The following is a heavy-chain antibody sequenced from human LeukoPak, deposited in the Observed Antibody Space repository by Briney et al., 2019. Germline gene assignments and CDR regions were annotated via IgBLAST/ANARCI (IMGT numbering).Heavy chain of an antibody. CDR3: VRGDNRDY. D-gene: IGHD1-14*01. Sequence: GGSLRLSCAASGFTVSSNYMSWVRQAPGKGLEWVSVIYSGGSTYYADSVKGRFTISRDNSKNSLFLLMNSLRVEDTSVYYCVRGDNRDYWGQGTLVTVSS. CDR2: IYSGGST. V-gene: IGHV3-53*01. CDR1: GFTVSSNY. J-gene: IGHJ4*02.